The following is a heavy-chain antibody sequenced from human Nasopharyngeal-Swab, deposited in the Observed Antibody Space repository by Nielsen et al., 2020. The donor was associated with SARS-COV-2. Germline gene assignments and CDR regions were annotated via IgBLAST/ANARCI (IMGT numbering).Heavy chain of an antibody. CDR1: GFTFSTYD. CDR2: ISSDGSNT. D-gene: IGHD5-12*01. V-gene: IGHV3-23*01. J-gene: IGHJ6*02. Sequence: GESLKISCAASGFTFSTYDMSWVRQAPGKGLVWVSRISSDGSNTFYADSVKGRFTISRDNSKNTVNLQMNSLRAEDTAIYYCAKDRDSGDDSDDYYHYYGMDVWGQGTTVTVSS. CDR3: AKDRDSGDDSDDYYHYYGMDV.